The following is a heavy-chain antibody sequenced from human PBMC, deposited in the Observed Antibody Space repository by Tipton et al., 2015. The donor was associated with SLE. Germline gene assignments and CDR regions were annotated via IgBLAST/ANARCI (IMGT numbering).Heavy chain of an antibody. D-gene: IGHD4-11*01. CDR3: AKVATVGNYMDV. Sequence: SLRLSCAASGFTFSTYAMSWVRQAPGKGLEWVSVINNSGGSRYYADSVKGRFAISRDNSKNTLNPLMNSLRAEDTAVYYCAKVATVGNYMDVWGKGTTVTVSS. V-gene: IGHV3-23*01. CDR2: INNSGGSR. CDR1: GFTFSTYA. J-gene: IGHJ6*03.